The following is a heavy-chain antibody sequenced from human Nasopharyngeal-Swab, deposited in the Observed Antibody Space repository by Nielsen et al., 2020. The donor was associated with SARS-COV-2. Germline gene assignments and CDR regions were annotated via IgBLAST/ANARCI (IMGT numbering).Heavy chain of an antibody. D-gene: IGHD3-10*01. Sequence: SDTLSLTCTVPGGSISSSSYYWGWIRQPPGKGLEWIGTIYYSGSTYYNPSLKSRVTISVDTSKNQFSLKLSSVTAADTAVYYCARTPTMVRGVMVFDYYYYGMDVWGQGTTVTVSS. CDR1: GGSISSSSYY. V-gene: IGHV4-39*01. CDR2: IYYSGST. CDR3: ARTPTMVRGVMVFDYYYYGMDV. J-gene: IGHJ6*02.